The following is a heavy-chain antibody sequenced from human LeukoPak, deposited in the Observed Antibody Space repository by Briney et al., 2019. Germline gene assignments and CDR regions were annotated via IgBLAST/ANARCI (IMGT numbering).Heavy chain of an antibody. CDR3: ARDGVVVPSATDDN. D-gene: IGHD2-2*01. J-gene: IGHJ4*02. CDR1: GGSISSYY. Sequence: PSETLSLTCTVSGGSISSYYWSWIRQPPGKGLEWIGYIYYSGSTNYNPSLKSRVTISVDTSKNQFSLKLSSVTAADTAVYYCARDGVVVPSATDDNWGQGTLVTVSS. CDR2: IYYSGST. V-gene: IGHV4-59*01.